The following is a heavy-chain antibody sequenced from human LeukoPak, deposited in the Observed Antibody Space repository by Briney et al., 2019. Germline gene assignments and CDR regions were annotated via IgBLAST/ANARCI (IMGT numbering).Heavy chain of an antibody. Sequence: GASVKVSCKVSRYTLTELSMHWVRQAPGKGLEWMGGFDPEDGETIYAQKFQGRVTMTEDTSTDTAYMELNSLRSDDTAVYYCATDPGETVPAAKGPRGDYCYGMDVWGQGTTVTVSS. CDR2: FDPEDGET. CDR3: ATDPGETVPAAKGPRGDYCYGMDV. V-gene: IGHV1-24*01. J-gene: IGHJ6*02. D-gene: IGHD2-2*01. CDR1: RYTLTELS.